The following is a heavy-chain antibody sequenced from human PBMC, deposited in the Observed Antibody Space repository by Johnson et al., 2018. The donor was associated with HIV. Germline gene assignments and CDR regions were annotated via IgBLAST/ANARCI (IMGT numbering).Heavy chain of an antibody. CDR3: AKCFSYDNTPYYYVPFDI. V-gene: IGHV3-30*18. CDR1: GFIFSSYG. J-gene: IGHJ3*02. Sequence: VQLVESGGGVVQPGRSLRLSCAASGFIFSSYGMHWVRQAPGKGLEWVTGMSYDGSNRYYADSVQGRLTISRDNSKNTLYLQMNSLRAEDTAVYYCAKCFSYDNTPYYYVPFDIWGQGTLVTVSS. D-gene: IGHD3-22*01. CDR2: MSYDGSNR.